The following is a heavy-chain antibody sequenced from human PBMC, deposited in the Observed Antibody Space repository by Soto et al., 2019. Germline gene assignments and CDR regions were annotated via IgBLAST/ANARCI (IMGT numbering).Heavy chain of an antibody. CDR1: GLTFNSYA. D-gene: IGHD6-19*01. CDR3: AKEQSLIAVAVS. Sequence: GGSLRLSYAASGLTFNSYAMSWVRQAPGKGLEWVSAISGSGGSTYYADSVKGRFTISRDNSKNTLYLQMNSLRAEDTAIYYCAKEQSLIAVAVSWGQGTLVTVSS. V-gene: IGHV3-23*01. J-gene: IGHJ5*02. CDR2: ISGSGGST.